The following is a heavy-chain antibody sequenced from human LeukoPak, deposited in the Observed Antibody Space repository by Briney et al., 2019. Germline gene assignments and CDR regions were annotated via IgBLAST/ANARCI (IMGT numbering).Heavy chain of an antibody. Sequence: ASVKVSCKASGGTFSSYAISWVRQAPGQGLEWMGGIIPIFGTANYAQKLQGRVTMTTDTSTSTAYMELRSLRSDDTAVYYCAIPRGLRQQLVSDYYYYMDVWGKGTTVTVSS. CDR3: AIPRGLRQQLVSDYYYYMDV. V-gene: IGHV1-69*05. CDR1: GGTFSSYA. J-gene: IGHJ6*03. CDR2: IIPIFGTA. D-gene: IGHD6-13*01.